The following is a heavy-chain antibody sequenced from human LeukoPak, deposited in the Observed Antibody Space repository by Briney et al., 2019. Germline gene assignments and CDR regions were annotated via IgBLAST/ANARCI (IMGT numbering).Heavy chain of an antibody. Sequence: SETLSLTCTVSGDSISSSNCYWGWIRQPPGKGLEWIGYIYYSGSTNYKSSLKSRVTISVDTSKNQFSLKLSSVTAADTAVYYCARTTEGGYSYDYFYYYYMDVWGKGTSVTIPS. D-gene: IGHD5-18*01. J-gene: IGHJ6*03. CDR1: GDSISSSNCY. V-gene: IGHV4-61*05. CDR3: ARTTEGGYSYDYFYYYYMDV. CDR2: IYYSGST.